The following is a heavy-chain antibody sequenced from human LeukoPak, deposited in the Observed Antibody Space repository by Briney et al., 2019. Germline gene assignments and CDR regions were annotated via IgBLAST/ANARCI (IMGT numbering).Heavy chain of an antibody. D-gene: IGHD6-13*01. J-gene: IGHJ4*02. V-gene: IGHV3-48*01. CDR1: GFTFSSYS. Sequence: GGSLRLSCAAFGFTFSSYSMTWVRQAPGKGLEWISYIHDGGSPIYYADSVKGRFTVSRDNAKNSLYLQMSSLRAEDTAVYYCARGGSSWFSYWGQGTLVTVSS. CDR2: IHDGGSPI. CDR3: ARGGSSWFSY.